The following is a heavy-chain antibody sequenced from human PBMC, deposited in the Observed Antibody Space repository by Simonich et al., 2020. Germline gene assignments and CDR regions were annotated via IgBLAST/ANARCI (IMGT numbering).Heavy chain of an antibody. Sequence: EVQLVESGGGLVQPGGSLRLSCAASGFTFSSYDMHWVRQATGTGVECVSAIGTAGDTYYPGSVKGRFTISRENAKNSLYLQMNSLRAGDTAVYYCARGGYSGSYNWFDPWGQGTLVTVSS. CDR2: IGTAGDT. D-gene: IGHD1-26*01. J-gene: IGHJ5*02. CDR1: GFTFSSYD. CDR3: ARGGYSGSYNWFDP. V-gene: IGHV3-13*01.